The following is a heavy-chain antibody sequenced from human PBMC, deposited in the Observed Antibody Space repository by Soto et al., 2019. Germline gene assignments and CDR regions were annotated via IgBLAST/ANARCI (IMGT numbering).Heavy chain of an antibody. CDR1: GFIFSDYY. CDR3: TRSITGTTSFDY. CDR2: SRDKGNSYST. D-gene: IGHD1-7*01. J-gene: IGHJ4*02. Sequence: EVQLVESRGGLVQPGGSLRLSCAGSGFIFSDYYIDWVRQAPGKGLEWVGRSRDKGNSYSTDYAASVKGRFTVSRDASKNSLYLQMNSLKTEDTALYYCTRSITGTTSFDYWGQGTLVTVSS. V-gene: IGHV3-72*01.